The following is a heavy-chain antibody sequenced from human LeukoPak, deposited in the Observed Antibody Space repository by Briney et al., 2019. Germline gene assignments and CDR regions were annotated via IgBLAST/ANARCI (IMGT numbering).Heavy chain of an antibody. D-gene: IGHD6-19*01. Sequence: ASVNVSCKASGYTFTSYGISWVRQAPGQGLEWMGWISAYNGNTNYAQKLQGRATMTTDTSTSTAYMELRSLRSDDTAVYYCARGIAVAGTISYYYGMDVWGQGTTVTVSS. V-gene: IGHV1-18*01. J-gene: IGHJ6*02. CDR1: GYTFTSYG. CDR3: ARGIAVAGTISYYYGMDV. CDR2: ISAYNGNT.